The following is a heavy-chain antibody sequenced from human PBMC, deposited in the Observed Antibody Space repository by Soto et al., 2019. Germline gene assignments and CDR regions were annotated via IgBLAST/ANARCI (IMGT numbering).Heavy chain of an antibody. Sequence: PGESLKISCNGSGYSFAGYWITWVRQKPGKGLEWMGRIDPSDSQTYYSPSFRGHVTISVTKSTTTVFLQWSSLRASDTALYYCARQIYDSDTGPNFQYYFDSWGQGTPVTVSS. D-gene: IGHD3-22*01. CDR3: ARQIYDSDTGPNFQYYFDS. V-gene: IGHV5-10-1*01. CDR2: IDPSDSQT. CDR1: GYSFAGYW. J-gene: IGHJ4*02.